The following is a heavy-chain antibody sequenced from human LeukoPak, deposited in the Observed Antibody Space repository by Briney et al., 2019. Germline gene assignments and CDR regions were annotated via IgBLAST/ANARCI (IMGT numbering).Heavy chain of an antibody. J-gene: IGHJ4*02. CDR3: ARGLVRGVIDY. D-gene: IGHD3-10*01. CDR1: GGSISSGGYY. Sequence: SETPSLTCTVPGGSISSGGYYWSCIRQHPGRGLEWIGYIYYSGSTYYNPSLKSRVTISVDTSKNQFSLKLSSVTAAVTAVYYCARGLVRGVIDYWGQGTLVTISS. V-gene: IGHV4-31*03. CDR2: IYYSGST.